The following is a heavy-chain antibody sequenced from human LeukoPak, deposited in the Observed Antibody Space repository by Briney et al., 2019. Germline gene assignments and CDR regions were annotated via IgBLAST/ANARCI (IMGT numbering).Heavy chain of an antibody. CDR2: ISYHGSNT. Sequence: GRSLRLSCAASEFTFSNYAMHWVRQAPGKGLEWVAVISYHGSNTYYADSVKGRFTISRGNSKNTLFLQMNSLRADDTAVYFCARELPSRGYFDYWGQGTLVTVSS. CDR1: EFTFSNYA. V-gene: IGHV3-30*04. CDR3: ARELPSRGYFDY. D-gene: IGHD1-26*01. J-gene: IGHJ4*02.